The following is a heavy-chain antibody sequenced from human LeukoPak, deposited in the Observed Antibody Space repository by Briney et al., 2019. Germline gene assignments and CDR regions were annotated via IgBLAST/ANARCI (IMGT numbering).Heavy chain of an antibody. CDR3: AKRGVVIRVILVGFHKEAYYFES. CDR1: GVTLSNYG. Sequence: GGSLRLSCAVSGVTLSNYGMSWVRQAPGKGLEWVAGISDSGGSTKYADSVKGRFTIARDNRKNTLYLQMNSLRAEDTAVYFCAKRGVVIRVILVGFHKEAYYFESWGQGALVTVSS. J-gene: IGHJ4*02. CDR2: ISDSGGST. V-gene: IGHV3-23*01. D-gene: IGHD3/OR15-3a*01.